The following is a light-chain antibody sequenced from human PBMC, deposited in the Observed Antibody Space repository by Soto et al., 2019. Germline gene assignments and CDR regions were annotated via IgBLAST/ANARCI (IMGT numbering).Light chain of an antibody. CDR3: SSYAGSNNYV. CDR2: EVT. Sequence: QAVLTQPPSASGSPGQSVTISCTGTSSDVGGYNYVSWYQQHPGKAPKVVIYEVTKRPSGVPDRFSGSKSGNTASLTVSGLQAEDEADYYCSSYAGSNNYVFGTGTKLTVL. V-gene: IGLV2-8*01. CDR1: SSDVGGYNY. J-gene: IGLJ1*01.